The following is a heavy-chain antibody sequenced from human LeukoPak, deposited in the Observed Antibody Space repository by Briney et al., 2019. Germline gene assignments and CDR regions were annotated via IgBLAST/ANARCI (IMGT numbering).Heavy chain of an antibody. V-gene: IGHV4-4*07. CDR2: IYTSGST. CDR3: ASSVYTSSGWYTYYYYYYMDV. J-gene: IGHJ6*03. D-gene: IGHD6-19*01. Sequence: SEPLSLPCTVSGGSISSYYWRWIPRPAGKGLEWIGRIYTSGSTNYNPSLKSRVTMSVDTSKNQFSLKLSSVTAADTAVYYCASSVYTSSGWYTYYYYYYMDVWGKGTTVTTSS. CDR1: GGSISSYY.